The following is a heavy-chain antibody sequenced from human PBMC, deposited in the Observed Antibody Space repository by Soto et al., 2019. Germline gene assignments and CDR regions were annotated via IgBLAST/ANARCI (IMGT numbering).Heavy chain of an antibody. J-gene: IGHJ3*01. Sequence: QVQLVESGGGVVQPGSSLRLSCAASGFTFSRYDIHWVRQAPGKGLEWVAVISYDGSKKYYADSVKGLFTISRDNSKNTLYLQVNSLRAEDMSVYYCAKAYSGPFDVWGQGTMVTVSS. CDR3: AKAYSGPFDV. CDR1: GFTFSRYD. CDR2: ISYDGSKK. D-gene: IGHD1-26*01. V-gene: IGHV3-30*18.